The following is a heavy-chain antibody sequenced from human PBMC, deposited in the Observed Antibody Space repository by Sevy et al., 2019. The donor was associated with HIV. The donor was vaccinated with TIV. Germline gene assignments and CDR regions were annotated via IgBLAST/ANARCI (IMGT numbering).Heavy chain of an antibody. CDR2: VYTSGST. D-gene: IGHD2-2*01. Sequence: SETLSLTCTVSGGSISSYYWSWIRQPAGKGLEWIGRVYTSGSTNYNPSLNSRVTMSVDTSKNQFSLKLSSVTAADTAVYYCARAEGLVVPAASPFDYWGQGTLVTVSS. V-gene: IGHV4-4*07. CDR3: ARAEGLVVPAASPFDY. J-gene: IGHJ4*02. CDR1: GGSISSYY.